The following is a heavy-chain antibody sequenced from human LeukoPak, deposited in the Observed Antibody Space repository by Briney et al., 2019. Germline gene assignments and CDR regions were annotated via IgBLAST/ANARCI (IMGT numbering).Heavy chain of an antibody. CDR2: IYYSGST. V-gene: IGHV4-59*12. CDR3: ARGDRGYFDY. J-gene: IGHJ4*02. D-gene: IGHD3-10*01. Sequence: SETLPLTCTVSGGSISSYYWSWIRQPPGKGLEWIGYIYYSGSTNYNPSLKSRVTISVDTSKNQFSLKLSSVTAADTAVYYCARGDRGYFDYWGQGTLVTVSS. CDR1: GGSISSYY.